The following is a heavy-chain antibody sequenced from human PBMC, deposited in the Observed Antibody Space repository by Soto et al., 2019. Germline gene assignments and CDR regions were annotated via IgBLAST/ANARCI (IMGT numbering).Heavy chain of an antibody. V-gene: IGHV4-59*01. CDR2: IYYSGST. CDR3: AGLSPYYYGSGSYYNVDDY. D-gene: IGHD3-10*01. Sequence: SETLSLTCTVSGGSISSYYWSWIRQPPGKGLEWIGYIYYSGSTNYNPSLKSRVTISVDTSKNQFSLKLSSVTAADTAVYYCAGLSPYYYGSGSYYNVDDYWGQGTLVTVSS. J-gene: IGHJ4*02. CDR1: GGSISSYY.